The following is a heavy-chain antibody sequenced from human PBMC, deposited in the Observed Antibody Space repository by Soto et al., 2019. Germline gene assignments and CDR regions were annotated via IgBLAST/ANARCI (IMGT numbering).Heavy chain of an antibody. D-gene: IGHD1-26*01. J-gene: IGHJ4*02. CDR3: AVGSSGSYFVY. Sequence: SETLSLTCDVYGGSFSGYIWTWIRQTPGKGLQWIGQINHSGNTYCGPSLKSRVTISKDTSKNQFSLKLSSVTAADTAMYYCAVGSSGSYFVYWGQGTLVTVS. V-gene: IGHV4-34*01. CDR2: INHSGNT. CDR1: GGSFSGYI.